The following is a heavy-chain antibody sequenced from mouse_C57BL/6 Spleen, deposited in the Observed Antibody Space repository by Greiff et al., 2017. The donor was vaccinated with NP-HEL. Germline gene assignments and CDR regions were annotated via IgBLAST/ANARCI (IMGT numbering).Heavy chain of an antibody. V-gene: IGHV5-4*01. J-gene: IGHJ1*03. CDR1: GFTFSSYA. CDR2: ISDGGSYT. Sequence: EVQRVESGGGLVKPGGSLKLSCAASGFTFSSYAMSWVRQTPEKRLEWVATISDGGSYTYYPDNVKGRFTISRDNAKNNLYLQMSHLKSEDTAMYYCAREASSYLYWYFDVWGTGTTVTVSS. CDR3: AREASSYLYWYFDV. D-gene: IGHD1-1*01.